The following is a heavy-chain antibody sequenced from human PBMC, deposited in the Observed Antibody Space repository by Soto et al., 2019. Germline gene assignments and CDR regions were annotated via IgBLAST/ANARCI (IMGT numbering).Heavy chain of an antibody. Sequence: GESLNISCKCSEYSFTSRCIGWVRQMPEKGLEWMGIIFPGDSDTRYSPSFQGQVIISADKSISTAYLQWSSLRASDTAMYYCASTTYQWLDPHYFDYWGQGTLVTVSS. CDR1: EYSFTSRC. CDR3: ASTTYQWLDPHYFDY. V-gene: IGHV5-51*01. J-gene: IGHJ4*02. CDR2: IFPGDSDT. D-gene: IGHD6-19*01.